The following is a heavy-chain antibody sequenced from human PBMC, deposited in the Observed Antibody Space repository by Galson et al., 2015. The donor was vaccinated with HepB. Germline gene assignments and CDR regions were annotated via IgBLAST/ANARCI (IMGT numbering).Heavy chain of an antibody. D-gene: IGHD6-19*01. Sequence: SLRLSCAASGFTFSSYAMHWVRQAPGKGLEWVAVISYDGSNKYYADSVKGRFTISRDISKNTLYLQMNSLRAEDTAVYYCARVFDSSGWYAMGTELYGMDVWGQGTTVTVSS. CDR2: ISYDGSNK. J-gene: IGHJ6*02. CDR1: GFTFSSYA. V-gene: IGHV3-30*04. CDR3: ARVFDSSGWYAMGTELYGMDV.